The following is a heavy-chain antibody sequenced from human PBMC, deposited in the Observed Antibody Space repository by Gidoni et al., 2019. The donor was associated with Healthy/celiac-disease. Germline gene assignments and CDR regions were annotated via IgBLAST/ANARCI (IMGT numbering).Heavy chain of an antibody. V-gene: IGHV3-23*01. CDR1: GFTFSSYA. CDR3: AKYGRTPDRLGYYYGMDV. D-gene: IGHD1-1*01. J-gene: IGHJ6*02. Sequence: EVQLLESGGGLVQPGGSLRLSCAASGFTFSSYAMSWVRQAPGKGLEWVSAISGSGGSTYYADSVKGRFTISRDNSKNTLYLQMNSLRAEDTAVYYCAKYGRTPDRLGYYYGMDVWGQGTTVTVSS. CDR2: ISGSGGST.